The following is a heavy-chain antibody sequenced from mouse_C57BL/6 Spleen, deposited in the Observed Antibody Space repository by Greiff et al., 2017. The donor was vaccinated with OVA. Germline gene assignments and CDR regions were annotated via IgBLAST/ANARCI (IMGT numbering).Heavy chain of an antibody. CDR3: ARWLLPYFDY. V-gene: IGHV5-17*01. D-gene: IGHD2-3*01. Sequence: EVQGVESGGGLVKPGGSLKLSCAASGFTFRDYGMHWVRQAPEKGLEWVAYISSGSSTIYYADTVKGRFTISRDNAKNTLFLQMTSLRSEDTAMYYCARWLLPYFDYWGQGTTLTVSS. CDR2: ISSGSSTI. CDR1: GFTFRDYG. J-gene: IGHJ2*01.